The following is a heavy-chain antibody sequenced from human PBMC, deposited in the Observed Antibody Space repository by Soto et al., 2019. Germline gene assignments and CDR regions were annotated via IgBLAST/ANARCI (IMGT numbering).Heavy chain of an antibody. CDR3: ARSIVVVPAAIVHYGMDV. V-gene: IGHV4-59*01. J-gene: IGHJ6*02. CDR1: GGSISSYY. CDR2: IYYSGST. Sequence: SETLSLTCTVSGGSISSYYWSWIRQPPGKVLEWIGYIYYSGSTNYNPSLKSRVTISVDTSKNQFSLKLSSVTAADTAVYYCARSIVVVPAAIVHYGMDVWGQGTTVTVSS. D-gene: IGHD2-2*02.